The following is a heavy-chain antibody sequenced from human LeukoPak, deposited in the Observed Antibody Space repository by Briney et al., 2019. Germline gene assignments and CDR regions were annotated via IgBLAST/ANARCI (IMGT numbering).Heavy chain of an antibody. CDR2: IYHSGST. CDR1: GYSISSGYY. Sequence: SETLSLTCTVSGYSISSGYYWGWIRPPPGKGLEWIGSIYHSGSTYYNPSLKSRVTISVDTSKNQFSLKLSSVTAADTAVYYCARDIVGATYFDYWGQGTLVTVSS. D-gene: IGHD1-26*01. CDR3: ARDIVGATYFDY. V-gene: IGHV4-38-2*02. J-gene: IGHJ4*02.